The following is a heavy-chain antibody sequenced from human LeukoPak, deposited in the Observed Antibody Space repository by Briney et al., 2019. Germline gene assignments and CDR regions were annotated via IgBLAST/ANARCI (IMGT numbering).Heavy chain of an antibody. D-gene: IGHD3-10*01. CDR2: IYHSGST. V-gene: IGHV4-30-2*01. CDR3: ARGAHYYGSGSFDY. J-gene: IGHJ4*02. Sequence: PSETLSLTCAVSGGSISSGGYSWSWIRQPPGKGLEWIGYIYHSGSTYYNPSLKSRVTISVDRSKNQFSLKLSSVTAADTAVYYCARGAHYYGSGSFDYWGQGTLVTVSS. CDR1: GGSISSGGYS.